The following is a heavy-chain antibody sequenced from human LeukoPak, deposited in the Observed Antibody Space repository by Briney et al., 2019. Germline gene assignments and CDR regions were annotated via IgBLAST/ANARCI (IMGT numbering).Heavy chain of an antibody. Sequence: SETLSLTCTVSGGSISSYYWSWIRQPPGKGLEWIGYIYYSGSTNYNPSLKSRVTISVDTCKNQFSLKLSSVTAADTAVYYCARTERDGSNGNWGQGTLVTVSS. CDR3: ARTERDGSNGN. D-gene: IGHD5-24*01. V-gene: IGHV4-59*01. J-gene: IGHJ4*02. CDR1: GGSISSYY. CDR2: IYYSGST.